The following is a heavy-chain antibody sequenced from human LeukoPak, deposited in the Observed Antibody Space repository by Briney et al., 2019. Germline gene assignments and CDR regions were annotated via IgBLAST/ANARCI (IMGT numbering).Heavy chain of an antibody. CDR2: IYTRGNT. CDR3: ARGGGTNDDFWSGYAYSFDY. CDR1: GGSISNYY. Sequence: SETLSLTCTVSGGSISNYYWSWIRQPAGKGLEWIGRIYTRGNTNYNPSLKSRVTMSVDTPKNEVSLKLTSVTAADTAVYFCARGGGTNDDFWSGYAYSFDYWGQRALVTVSS. J-gene: IGHJ4*02. V-gene: IGHV4-4*07. D-gene: IGHD3-3*01.